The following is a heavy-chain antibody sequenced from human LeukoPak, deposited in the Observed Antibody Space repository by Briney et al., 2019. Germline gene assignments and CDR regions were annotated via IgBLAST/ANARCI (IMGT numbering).Heavy chain of an antibody. V-gene: IGHV3-23*01. CDR2: ISGSGGST. D-gene: IGHD1-26*01. J-gene: IGHJ4*02. CDR1: GVTLSNYG. CDR3: AKEVGARVIDY. Sequence: GGSLRLSCAVSGVTLSNYGMSWVRQAPGKGLEWVSAISGSGGSTYYADSVKGRFTISRDNSKNTLYLQMNSLRAEDTAVYYCAKEVGARVIDYWGQGTLVTVSS.